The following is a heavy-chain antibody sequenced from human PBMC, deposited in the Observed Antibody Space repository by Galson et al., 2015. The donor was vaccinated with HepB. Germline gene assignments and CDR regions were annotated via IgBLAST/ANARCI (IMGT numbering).Heavy chain of an antibody. CDR1: DGSFIGCY. Sequence: SETLSLTCSVYDGSFIGCYWSWIRQPPGKGLEWIGEINHSGSANYSPSLKSRVTISIDTSKNQFSLKLNSVTAADTAVYYCARDGSGWYIPHFDYWGQGSLVTVSS. D-gene: IGHD6-19*01. CDR2: INHSGSA. J-gene: IGHJ4*02. V-gene: IGHV4-34*01. CDR3: ARDGSGWYIPHFDY.